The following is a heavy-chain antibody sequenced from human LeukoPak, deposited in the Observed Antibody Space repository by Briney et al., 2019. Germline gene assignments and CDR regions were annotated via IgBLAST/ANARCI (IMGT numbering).Heavy chain of an antibody. D-gene: IGHD2-2*01. CDR3: ARDMHEYYFDY. Sequence: GSLRLSCAASGFTFNNYAMTWVRQAPGKRLEWVSTINTGGGTYYADSVKGRFTMSRDNSRNTLFLQMNTLRAEDTAVYFCARDMHEYYFDYWGQGTLVTVSS. J-gene: IGHJ4*02. V-gene: IGHV3-23*01. CDR2: INTGGGT. CDR1: GFTFNNYA.